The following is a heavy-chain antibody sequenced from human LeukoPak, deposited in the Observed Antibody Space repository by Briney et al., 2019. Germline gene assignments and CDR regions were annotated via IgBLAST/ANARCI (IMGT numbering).Heavy chain of an antibody. J-gene: IGHJ3*02. D-gene: IGHD2-21*01. Sequence: GGSLRLSCAASGFTFSSYSMNWVRQAPGKGLEWVSSISSSSSYIYYADSVKGRFTISRDNAKNSLYLQMNSLRAEDTAVYYCARHRVIDAFDIWGQGTMVTVSS. V-gene: IGHV3-21*01. CDR3: ARHRVIDAFDI. CDR2: ISSSSSYI. CDR1: GFTFSSYS.